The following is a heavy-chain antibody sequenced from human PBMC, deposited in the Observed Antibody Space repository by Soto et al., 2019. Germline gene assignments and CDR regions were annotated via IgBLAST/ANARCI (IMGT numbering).Heavy chain of an antibody. Sequence: EVQLVESGGGLVQPGGSLRLSCAASGFTFSSYWMSWVRQAPGKGLEWVANIKQDGSEKYYVDSVKGRFTISRDNAENSLYLQMNSLRAEDTAVYYCARDGYNWDYYYYMDVWGKGTTVTVSS. CDR2: IKQDGSEK. J-gene: IGHJ6*03. D-gene: IGHD1-1*01. CDR3: ARDGYNWDYYYYMDV. V-gene: IGHV3-7*01. CDR1: GFTFSSYW.